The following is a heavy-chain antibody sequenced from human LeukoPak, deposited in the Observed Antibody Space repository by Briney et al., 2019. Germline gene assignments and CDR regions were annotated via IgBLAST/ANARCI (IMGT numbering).Heavy chain of an antibody. J-gene: IGHJ5*02. CDR1: GFTFSRYG. CDR2: ISYDKSHR. CDR3: AKDSGSSSGYESWFDP. D-gene: IGHD5-12*01. V-gene: IGHV3-30*18. Sequence: RGSLRLSCAASGFTFSRYGMYWVRQAPGKGLEWVALISYDKSHRYYADSVKGRFTISRDNAKNSLYLQMNSLRVEDTALYYCAKDSGSSSGYESWFDPWGQGTLVTVSS.